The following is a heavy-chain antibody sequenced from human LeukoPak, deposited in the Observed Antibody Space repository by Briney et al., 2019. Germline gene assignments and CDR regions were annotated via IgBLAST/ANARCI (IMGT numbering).Heavy chain of an antibody. J-gene: IGHJ6*03. V-gene: IGHV1-24*01. Sequence: ASVKVSCKVSGYTLTELSMHWVRQAPGKGLEWMGSFDPEDGETIYAQKFQGRVSMTEDRSTDTPYMELSSLGSEDTAVYYCATATYNYYMDVRGKGTTVTVSS. CDR3: ATATYNYYMDV. CDR1: GYTLTELS. CDR2: FDPEDGET.